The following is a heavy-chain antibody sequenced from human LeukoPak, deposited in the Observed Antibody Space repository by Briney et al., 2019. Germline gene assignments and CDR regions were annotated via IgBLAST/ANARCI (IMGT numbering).Heavy chain of an antibody. CDR2: IIPIFGTA. V-gene: IGHV1-69*05. J-gene: IGHJ3*02. D-gene: IGHD3-22*01. CDR3: ARDDDSSGYYSSSAFDI. CDR1: GGTFSSYA. Sequence: GASVKVSCKASGGTFSSYAISWVRQAPGQGLEWMGRIIPIFGTANYAQKFQGRVTITTGESTSTAYMELSSLRSEDTAVYYCARDDDSSGYYSSSAFDIWGQGTMVTVSS.